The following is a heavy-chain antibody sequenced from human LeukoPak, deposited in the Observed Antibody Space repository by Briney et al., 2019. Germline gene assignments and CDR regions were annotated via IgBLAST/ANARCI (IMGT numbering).Heavy chain of an antibody. CDR3: ATDGVPAALYYYYMDV. CDR2: IKQDGSEK. Sequence: GGSLRLSCAASGFTFSSYWMSWVRQAPGKGLEWVANIKQDGSEKYYVDSVKGRFTISRDNAKNSLYLQMNSLRAEDTAVYYWATDGVPAALYYYYMDVWGKGTTVTVSS. CDR1: GFTFSSYW. J-gene: IGHJ6*03. V-gene: IGHV3-7*01. D-gene: IGHD2-2*01.